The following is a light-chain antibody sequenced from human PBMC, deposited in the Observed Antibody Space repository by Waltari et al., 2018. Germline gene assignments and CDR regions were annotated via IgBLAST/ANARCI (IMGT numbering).Light chain of an antibody. Sequence: QSVLTQPPSVSGAPGQRVTISCTGRSSNIGACYAVHWYQQLPGVAPKLLIYGYSSRPSGVPDRFSGSKSGTSGSLAITGLQAEDEADYYCQSFDSSLSGVVFGGGTKLTVL. CDR1: SSNIGACYA. V-gene: IGLV1-40*01. J-gene: IGLJ2*01. CDR3: QSFDSSLSGVV. CDR2: GYS.